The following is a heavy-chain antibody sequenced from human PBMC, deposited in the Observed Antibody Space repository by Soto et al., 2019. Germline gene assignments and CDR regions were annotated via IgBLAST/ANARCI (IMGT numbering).Heavy chain of an antibody. CDR2: IIPILGIA. D-gene: IGHD4-17*01. V-gene: IGHV1-69*02. J-gene: IGHJ4*02. CDR1: GGTFSSYT. CDR3: AWGVTPVTTSNDY. Sequence: QVQLVQSGAEVKKPGSSVKVSCKASGGTFSSYTISWVRQAPGQGLEWMGRIIPILGIANYAQKFQGRATITADTSTSTAYMELSRLRSEDTAVYYCAWGVTPVTTSNDYWGQGTLVTVSS.